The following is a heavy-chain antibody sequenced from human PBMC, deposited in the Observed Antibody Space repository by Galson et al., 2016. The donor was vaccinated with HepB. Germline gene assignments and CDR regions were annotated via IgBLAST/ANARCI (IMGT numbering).Heavy chain of an antibody. CDR1: GFTFSSYG. CDR3: AKDRGYSAYSCFDF. V-gene: IGHV3-30*18. D-gene: IGHD5-12*01. CDR2: ISYDGSNK. Sequence: SLRLSCAASGFTFSSYGIHWVRQAPGKGLEWVAVISYDGSNKYYGDSVKGRFTISRDNSKNTVYLQMNSLRAEDTAIYYCAKDRGYSAYSCFDFWGQGALVTVSS. J-gene: IGHJ4*02.